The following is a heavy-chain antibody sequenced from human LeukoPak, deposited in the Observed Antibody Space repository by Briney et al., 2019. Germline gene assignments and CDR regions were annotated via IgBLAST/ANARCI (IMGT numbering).Heavy chain of an antibody. CDR3: ARDYHGLDY. CDR2: IWYDGNNK. CDR1: GFTFRNFG. Sequence: GGSLRLSCAASGFTFRNFGMHWVRQAPGKGLEWVAAIWYDGNNKYYADSVKGRFTISRDNSKNTLYLQMKSLRAEDTAVYYCARDYHGLDYWGQGTLVTVSS. D-gene: IGHD2-2*01. J-gene: IGHJ4*02. V-gene: IGHV3-33*01.